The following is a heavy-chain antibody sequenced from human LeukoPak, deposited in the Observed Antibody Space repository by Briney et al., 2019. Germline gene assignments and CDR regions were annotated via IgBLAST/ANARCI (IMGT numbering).Heavy chain of an antibody. V-gene: IGHV4-59*01. CDR2: IYYDGST. Sequence: SETLSLTCTASGGSISSYYWRWIRQPPGKGLEWVGVIYYDGSTNYNPSLKNRATISVDTSKNQFSLKLSSVTAADTAVYYCARANWKEDAFDIWGQGTMVTVSS. J-gene: IGHJ3*02. CDR1: GGSISSYY. CDR3: ARANWKEDAFDI. D-gene: IGHD1-1*01.